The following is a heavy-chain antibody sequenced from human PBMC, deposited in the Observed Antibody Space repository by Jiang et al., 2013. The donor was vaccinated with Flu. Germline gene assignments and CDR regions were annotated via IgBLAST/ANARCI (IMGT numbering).Heavy chain of an antibody. J-gene: IGHJ6*03. CDR2: INSDGGTT. Sequence: GLVWVSRINSDGGTTSYADSVKGRFTISRDNAKNTLYLQMNSLRAEDTAVYYCAREVEDIVVAAARTPYYYYYMDVWGKGTTVTVS. V-gene: IGHV3-74*01. CDR3: AREVEDIVVAAARTPYYYYYMDV. D-gene: IGHD2-2*01.